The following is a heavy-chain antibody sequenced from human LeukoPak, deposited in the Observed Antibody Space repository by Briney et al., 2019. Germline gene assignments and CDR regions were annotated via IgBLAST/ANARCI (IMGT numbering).Heavy chain of an antibody. J-gene: IGHJ3*02. CDR1: GFIFSSYG. CDR3: ARDQSWGYDILTGYYIPTPYDAFDI. CDR2: ISYDGSNK. Sequence: GGSLRLSCAASGFIFSSYGMHWVRQAPGKGLEWVAVISYDGSNKYYADSVKGRFTISRDNSKNTLYLQMNSLRAEDTAVYYCARDQSWGYDILTGYYIPTPYDAFDIWGQGTMVTVSS. V-gene: IGHV3-30*19. D-gene: IGHD3-9*01.